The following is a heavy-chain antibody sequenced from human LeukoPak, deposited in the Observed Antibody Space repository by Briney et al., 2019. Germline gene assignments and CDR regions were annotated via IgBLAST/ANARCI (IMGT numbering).Heavy chain of an antibody. CDR2: IYHSGST. CDR3: ARLLSSGFDY. V-gene: IGHV4-38-2*02. D-gene: IGHD3-10*02. CDR1: GYSISSGFY. Sequence: PSETLSLTCTVSGYSISSGFYWGWIRQPPGKGLEWIGNIYHSGSTYYNPSLKSRVTISVDTSKNQFSLKLNSVTAADTAVYYCARLLSSGFDYWGQGTLVVVSS. J-gene: IGHJ4*02.